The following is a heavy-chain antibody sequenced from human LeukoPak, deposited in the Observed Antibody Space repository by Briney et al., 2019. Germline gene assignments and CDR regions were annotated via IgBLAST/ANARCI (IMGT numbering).Heavy chain of an antibody. CDR2: IQNDEIDK. J-gene: IGHJ4*02. V-gene: IGHV3-30*02. CDR1: GYSFTSYW. CDR3: AKERKLLPFDY. Sequence: GESLKISCKGSGYSFTSYWIGWVRQAPGKGLEWVAFIQNDEIDKFYADSVKGRFTISRDNSKNTLYLQMNSLRAEDTAVYYCAKERKLLPFDYWGQGTLVTVSS. D-gene: IGHD4-23*01.